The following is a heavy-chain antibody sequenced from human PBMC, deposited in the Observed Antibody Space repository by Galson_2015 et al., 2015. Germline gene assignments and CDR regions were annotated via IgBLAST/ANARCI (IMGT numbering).Heavy chain of an antibody. V-gene: IGHV1-18*01. J-gene: IGHJ3*02. D-gene: IGHD2-15*01. CDR2: ISAYNGST. CDR3: ARVEIVVVAAKDDAFDI. CDR1: GYTFTSYG. Sequence: SVKVSCKASGYTFTSYGISWVRQAPGQGLEWMGWISAYNGSTNYAQKLQGRVTMTTDTSTSTAYMELRSLRSDDTAVYYCARVEIVVVAAKDDAFDIWGQGTMVTVSS.